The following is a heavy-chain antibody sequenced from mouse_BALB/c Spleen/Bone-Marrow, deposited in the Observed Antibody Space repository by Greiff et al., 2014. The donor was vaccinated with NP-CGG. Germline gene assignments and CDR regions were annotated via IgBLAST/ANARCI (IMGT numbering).Heavy chain of an antibody. J-gene: IGHJ2*01. V-gene: IGHV1-80*01. CDR1: GYAFSTYW. CDR3: ARVGFSFDY. Sequence: VHLVESGAELVRPGSSVKISCKASGYAFSTYWMNWVKQRPGQGLEWIGQIYPGDGDTNYNEKFKGKATLTADKSSSTASIQLCSLTSEDSAVYFCARVGFSFDYWGQGTTLTVSS. CDR2: IYPGDGDT. D-gene: IGHD3-1*01.